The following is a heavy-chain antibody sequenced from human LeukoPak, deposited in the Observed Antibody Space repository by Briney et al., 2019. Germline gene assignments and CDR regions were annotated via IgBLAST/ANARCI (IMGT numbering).Heavy chain of an antibody. CDR3: AKDLDHDYDDYGLDY. D-gene: IGHD4-17*01. CDR1: GFTFSSYW. J-gene: IGHJ4*02. V-gene: IGHV3-7*01. Sequence: GGSLRLSCAASGFTFSSYWMSWVRQAPGKGPEWVANIRQDGNEEFSVDSVRGRFTISRDNSKNTLYLQMNSLRAEDTALYYCAKDLDHDYDDYGLDYWGQGTLVTVSS. CDR2: IRQDGNEE.